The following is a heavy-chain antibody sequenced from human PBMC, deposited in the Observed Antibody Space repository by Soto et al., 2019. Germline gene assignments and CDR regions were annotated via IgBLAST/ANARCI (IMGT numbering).Heavy chain of an antibody. CDR3: ARGNLGGGTFDY. V-gene: IGHV3-30-3*01. D-gene: IGHD2-15*01. Sequence: ESGGGVVQPGRSLRLSCAASGFTFSSYAMHWVRQAPGKGLEWVAVISYDGSNKYYADSVKGRFTISRDNSKNTLYLQMNSLRAEDTAVYYCARGNLGGGTFDYWGQGTLVTVSS. CDR1: GFTFSSYA. J-gene: IGHJ4*02. CDR2: ISYDGSNK.